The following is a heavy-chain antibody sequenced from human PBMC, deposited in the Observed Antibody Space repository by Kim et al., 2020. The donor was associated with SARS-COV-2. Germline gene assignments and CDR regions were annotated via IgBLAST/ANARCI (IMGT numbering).Heavy chain of an antibody. V-gene: IGHV1-58*01. CDR3: AAENDILTGYDY. J-gene: IGHJ4*02. Sequence: NDAKKFQERVTITRDMSTSTAYMELSSLRSEDTAVYYCAAENDILTGYDYWGQGTLVTVSS. D-gene: IGHD3-9*01.